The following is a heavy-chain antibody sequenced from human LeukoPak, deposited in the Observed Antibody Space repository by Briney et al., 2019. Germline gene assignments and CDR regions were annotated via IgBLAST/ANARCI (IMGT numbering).Heavy chain of an antibody. V-gene: IGHV3-53*05. CDR3: AKSQQQLTENFDY. D-gene: IGHD6-13*01. CDR1: GFSVRTTY. J-gene: IGHJ4*02. CDR2: LYTGGGT. Sequence: GGSLRLSCAASGFSVRTTYMSWVRQTPGKGLEWVSVLYTGGGTDHADSVKGRFTISRDNAKNTLYLQMNSLRAEDTAVYYCAKSQQQLTENFDYWGQGTLVTVSP.